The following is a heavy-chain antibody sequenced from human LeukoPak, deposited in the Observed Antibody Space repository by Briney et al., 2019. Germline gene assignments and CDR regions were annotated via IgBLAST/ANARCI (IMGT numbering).Heavy chain of an antibody. CDR3: ARDRIPGSIFWSGYSANDY. D-gene: IGHD3-3*01. CDR1: GFTFSSYS. V-gene: IGHV3-48*04. CDR2: ISSSSSTI. Sequence: GGSLRLSCAASGFTFSSYSMNWVRQAPGKGLEWVSYISSSSSTIYYADSVKGRFTISRDNAKNSLYLQMNSLRAEDTAVYYCARDRIPGSIFWSGYSANDYWGQGTLVTVSS. J-gene: IGHJ4*02.